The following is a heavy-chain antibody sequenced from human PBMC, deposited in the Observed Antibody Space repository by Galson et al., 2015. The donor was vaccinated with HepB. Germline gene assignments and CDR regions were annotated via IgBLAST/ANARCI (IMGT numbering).Heavy chain of an antibody. CDR3: TRSGADYYDSSGYQTN. CDR1: GFTFSGSA. Sequence: SLRLSCAASGFTFSGSAMHWVRQASGKGLEWVARIRSKANSYATTYAASQKGRFTISRDDSKNTAYLQMNNLKTEDTAVYYCTRSGADYYDSSGYQTNWGQGTLVTVCS. D-gene: IGHD3-22*01. CDR2: IRSKANSYAT. V-gene: IGHV3-73*01. J-gene: IGHJ1*01.